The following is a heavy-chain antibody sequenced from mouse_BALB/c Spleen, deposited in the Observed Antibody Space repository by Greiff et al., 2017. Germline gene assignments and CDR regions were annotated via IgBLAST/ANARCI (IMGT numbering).Heavy chain of an antibody. V-gene: IGHV1S56*01. CDR2: IYPGNVNT. J-gene: IGHJ3*01. D-gene: IGHD2-3*01. CDR1: GYTFTSYY. Sequence: QVQLKQSGPELVKPGASVRISCKASGYTFTSYYIHWVKQRPGQGLEWIGWIYPGNVNTKYNEKFKGKATLTADKSSSTAYMQLSSLTSEDSAVYFCARCDGYWTFTYWGQGTLVTVSA. CDR3: ARCDGYWTFTY.